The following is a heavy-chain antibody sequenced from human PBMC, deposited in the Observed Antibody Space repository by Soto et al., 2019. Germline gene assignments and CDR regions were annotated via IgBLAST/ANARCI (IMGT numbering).Heavy chain of an antibody. CDR2: ISGSGGTT. CDR3: ARVIEAYSNYGMDV. D-gene: IGHD3-16*02. V-gene: IGHV3-23*01. CDR1: GFTFSSYA. J-gene: IGHJ6*02. Sequence: PGGSLRLSCAASGFTFSSYAMSWVRQAPGKGLEWVSAISGSGGTTDYADSVKGRFTISRDNSKNTLYLQMNSLRAEDTAVYYCARVIEAYSNYGMDVWGQGTTVTVSS.